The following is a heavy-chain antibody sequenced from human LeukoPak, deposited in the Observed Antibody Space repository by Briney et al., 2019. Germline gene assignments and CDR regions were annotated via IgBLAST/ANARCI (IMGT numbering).Heavy chain of an antibody. CDR2: IYHSGST. CDR1: GNSISSGYY. D-gene: IGHD6-6*01. CDR3: ARHGSGYSSSSRMYY. Sequence: SETLSLTCTVSGNSISSGYYWGWIRQPPGKGLEWIGSIYHSGSTYYDPSLKSRVTISVDTSKNQFSLKLSSVTAADTAVYYCARHGSGYSSSSRMYYWGQGTLVTVSS. J-gene: IGHJ4*02. V-gene: IGHV4-38-2*02.